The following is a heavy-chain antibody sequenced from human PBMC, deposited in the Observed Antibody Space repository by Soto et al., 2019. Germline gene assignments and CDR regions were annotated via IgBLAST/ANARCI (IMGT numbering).Heavy chain of an antibody. CDR2: INWNGGST. J-gene: IGHJ5*02. CDR3: AKDAYSGSYYWLGP. V-gene: IGHV3-20*04. Sequence: GGSLRLSCAASGFTFGDYGMTRVRQAPGKGLEWVSGINWNGGSTGYADSVKGRFTISRDTSKNTLYLQMNSLRAEDTAVYYCAKDAYSGSYYWLGPWGPGTLVTVSS. CDR1: GFTFGDYG. D-gene: IGHD1-26*01.